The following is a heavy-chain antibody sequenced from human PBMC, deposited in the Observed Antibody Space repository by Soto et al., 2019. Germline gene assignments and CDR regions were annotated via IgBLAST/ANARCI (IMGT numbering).Heavy chain of an antibody. J-gene: IGHJ1*01. D-gene: IGHD4-17*01. CDR1: GFTFSSYG. CDR3: ARGPYDYGGLETEVYFQH. CDR2: IWYDGSNK. Sequence: QVQLVESGGGVVQPGRSLRLSCAASGFTFSSYGMHWVRQAPGKGLEWVAVIWYDGSNKYYADSVKGRFTISRDNSKNTLYLQMNSLRAEDTAVYYCARGPYDYGGLETEVYFQHWGQGTLVTVSS. V-gene: IGHV3-33*01.